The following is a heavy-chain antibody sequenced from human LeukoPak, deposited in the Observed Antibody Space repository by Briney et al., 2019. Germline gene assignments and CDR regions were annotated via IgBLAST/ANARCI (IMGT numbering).Heavy chain of an antibody. CDR3: ARVGGDYGDLHFDY. Sequence: SETLSLTCAVYGGSFSGYYWSWIRQPPGKGLEWVGYIYYSGSTKYNPSLKSRVTISVDTSKNQFSLKLSSVTAADTAVYYCARVGGDYGDLHFDYWGQGTLVTVSS. CDR2: IYYSGST. CDR1: GGSFSGYY. V-gene: IGHV4-59*01. D-gene: IGHD4-17*01. J-gene: IGHJ4*02.